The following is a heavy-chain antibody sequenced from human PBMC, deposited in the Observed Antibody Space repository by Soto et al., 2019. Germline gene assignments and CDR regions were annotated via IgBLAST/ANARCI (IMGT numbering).Heavy chain of an antibody. CDR3: AREEVVVVAALDY. CDR2: INAGNGNT. CDR1: GYTFTSYA. D-gene: IGHD2-15*01. Sequence: QVQLVQSGAEVKKPGASVKVSCKASGYTFTSYAMHWVRQAPGQRLEWMGWINAGNGNTKYSQKFQGRVTITRDTSASTAYMELSSLRSEDTAVYYCAREEVVVVAALDYWGQGTLVTVSS. J-gene: IGHJ4*02. V-gene: IGHV1-3*01.